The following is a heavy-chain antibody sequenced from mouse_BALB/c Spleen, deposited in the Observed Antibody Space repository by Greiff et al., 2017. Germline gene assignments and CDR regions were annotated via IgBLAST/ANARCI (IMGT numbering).Heavy chain of an antibody. J-gene: IGHJ2*01. D-gene: IGHD1-1*01. CDR1: GFTFSSYA. CDR2: ISSGGSYT. Sequence: EVKLMESGGGLVKPGGSLKLSCAASGFTFSSYAMSWVRQTPEKRLEWVATISSGGSYTYYPDSVKGRFTISRDNAKNTLYLQMSSLRSEDTAMYYCARQATTVVGGFDYWGQGTTLTVSS. V-gene: IGHV5-9-3*01. CDR3: ARQATTVVGGFDY.